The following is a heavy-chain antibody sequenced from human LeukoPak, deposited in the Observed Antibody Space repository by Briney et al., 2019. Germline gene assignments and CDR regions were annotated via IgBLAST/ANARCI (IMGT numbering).Heavy chain of an antibody. CDR1: GYTFTGYY. CDR2: INANSGGT. J-gene: IGHJ4*02. Sequence: ASVKVSCKASGYTFTGYYMHWVRQAPGQGLEWMGWINANSGGTDYAQKFQDRVTMTRDTSISTAYMELSRLRSDDTAVYYCARRSLSSGFYYYFDYWGQGTLVTVSS. CDR3: ARRSLSSGFYYYFDY. V-gene: IGHV1-2*02. D-gene: IGHD6-19*01.